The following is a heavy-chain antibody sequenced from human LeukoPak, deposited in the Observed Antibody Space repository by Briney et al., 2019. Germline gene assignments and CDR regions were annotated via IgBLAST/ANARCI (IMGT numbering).Heavy chain of an antibody. CDR3: ARDSTSGSYYDY. V-gene: IGHV4-59*01. CDR2: IYHSGDT. Sequence: SETLSLTCTVSGGSIDYYYWGWIRQPPGKGLEWIGYIYHSGDTNYNPSLKSRVTISVDTSKNQFSLKLSSVTAADTAIYYCARDSTSGSYYDYWGQGTLVTVSS. CDR1: GGSIDYYY. J-gene: IGHJ4*02. D-gene: IGHD1-26*01.